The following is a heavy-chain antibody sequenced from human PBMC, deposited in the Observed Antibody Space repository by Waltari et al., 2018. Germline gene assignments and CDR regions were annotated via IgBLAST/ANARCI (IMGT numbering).Heavy chain of an antibody. CDR2: INNSGIT. CDR1: GGSFSGYY. CDR3: ARSTWQPGFDY. Sequence: QVQLQQWGAGLLKPSETLSLTCAVYGGSFSGYYWSWIRQPPGKGLEGIGEINNSGITSNNPSLKSRVTISVDTSKNQFSLKLSSVTAADTAVYYCARSTWQPGFDYWGQGTLVTVSS. V-gene: IGHV4-34*01. D-gene: IGHD1-26*01. J-gene: IGHJ4*02.